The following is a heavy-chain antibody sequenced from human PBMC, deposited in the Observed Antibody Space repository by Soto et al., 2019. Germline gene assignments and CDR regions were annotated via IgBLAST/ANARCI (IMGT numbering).Heavy chain of an antibody. Sequence: EVQRVESGGGLVQPGGSLRLSFTSSTFSFSSVWMSWVRQAPGQGLEWVADINEDGSETHSVYSMKGRCTISRDNAKNSLFLQMHSLSADDTATYYCVRGHHGLEVWGQGTTVTVSS. CDR3: VRGHHGLEV. CDR2: INEDGSET. J-gene: IGHJ6*02. V-gene: IGHV3-7*04. CDR1: TFSFSSVW.